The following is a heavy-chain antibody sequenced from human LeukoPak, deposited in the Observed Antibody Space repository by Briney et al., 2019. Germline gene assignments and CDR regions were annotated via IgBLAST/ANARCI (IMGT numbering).Heavy chain of an antibody. CDR1: GFTFSDYY. CDR2: ISSSGSTI. Sequence: GGSLRLSCAASGFTFSDYYMSWIRQAPGKGLEWVSYISSSGSTIYYADSVKGRFTISRDNAKNSLYLQMNSLRAGDTAVYYCAREFSGRYCSSTSCYRGTLAYWGQGTLVTVSS. V-gene: IGHV3-11*04. J-gene: IGHJ4*02. CDR3: AREFSGRYCSSTSCYRGTLAY. D-gene: IGHD2-2*02.